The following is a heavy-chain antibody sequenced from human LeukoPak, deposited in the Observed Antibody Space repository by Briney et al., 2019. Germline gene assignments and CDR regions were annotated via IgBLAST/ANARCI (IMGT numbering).Heavy chain of an antibody. CDR2: ISGSGGNT. D-gene: IGHD3-3*01. CDR1: GFTFDDYG. V-gene: IGHV3-23*01. CDR3: ATHYDFWSGYFDY. J-gene: IGHJ4*02. Sequence: GGSLRLSCAASGFTFDDYGMSWVRQAPGEGLEWVSAISGSGGNTYYADSVKGRFTISRDNFKNTLYLQMNSLRAEDTAVYYCATHYDFWSGYFDYWGQGTLVTVSS.